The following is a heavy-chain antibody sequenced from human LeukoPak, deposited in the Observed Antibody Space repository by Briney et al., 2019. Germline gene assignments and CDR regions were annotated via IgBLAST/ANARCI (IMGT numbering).Heavy chain of an antibody. V-gene: IGHV3-30*03. CDR2: ISHDGSSE. J-gene: IGHJ4*02. CDR3: ASRFEWLSSFDY. CDR1: GFTFSNYA. D-gene: IGHD3-3*01. Sequence: GGSLRLSCAASGFTFSNYAMHWVRQAPGKGLEWVALISHDGSSEYYGDSMKGRFTISRDNSRNTFYLQMNSLRAEDTAVYYCASRFEWLSSFDYWGQGTLVTISS.